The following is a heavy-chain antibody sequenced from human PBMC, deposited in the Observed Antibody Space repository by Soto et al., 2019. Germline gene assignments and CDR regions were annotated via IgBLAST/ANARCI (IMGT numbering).Heavy chain of an antibody. D-gene: IGHD3-16*01. CDR1: GGSISSYY. CDR3: ARDRWGFDY. J-gene: IGHJ4*02. V-gene: IGHV4-59*01. Sequence: QVQLQESGPGLVKPSETLSLTCTVSGGSISSYYWSWIRQPPGKGLEWIGYIYYSGSTNYNPSLKSRATISVAPSKNHFSLNLSSVTAADTAVYYCARDRWGFDYWGQGTLVTVSS. CDR2: IYYSGST.